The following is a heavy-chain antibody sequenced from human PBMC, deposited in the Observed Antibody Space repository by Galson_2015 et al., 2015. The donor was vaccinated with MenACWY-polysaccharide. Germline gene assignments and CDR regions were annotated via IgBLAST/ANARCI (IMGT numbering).Heavy chain of an antibody. Sequence: SLRLSCAASGFTFSSYGMNWVRQAPGKGLEWVSSISSSSSYIYYADSVKGRFTISRGNAKNSLYLQMNSLRAEDTAVYYCARDSYVYHHSDYWGQATLVTVSS. J-gene: IGHJ4*02. CDR2: ISSSSSYI. CDR1: GFTFSSYG. D-gene: IGHD5/OR15-5a*01. CDR3: ARDSYVYHHSDY. V-gene: IGHV3-21*01.